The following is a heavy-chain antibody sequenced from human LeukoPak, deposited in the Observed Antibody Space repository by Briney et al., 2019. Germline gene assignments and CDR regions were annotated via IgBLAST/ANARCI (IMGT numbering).Heavy chain of an antibody. D-gene: IGHD2-2*01. CDR1: GGSISSYY. CDR2: IYTSGST. J-gene: IGHJ6*03. CDR3: ASTPKYCSSTSCHYYYYMDV. V-gene: IGHV4-4*09. Sequence: SGTLSLTCTVSGGSISSYYWSWIRQPPGKGLEWIGYIYTSGSTNYNPSLKSRVTISVDTSKNQFSLKLSSVTAADTAVYYCASTPKYCSSTSCHYYYYMDVWGKGTTVTVSS.